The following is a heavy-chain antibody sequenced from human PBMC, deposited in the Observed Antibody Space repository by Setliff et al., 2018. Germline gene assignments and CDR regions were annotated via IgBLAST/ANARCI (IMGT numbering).Heavy chain of an antibody. Sequence: GGSLRLSCATSGFTFRSYAMSWVRQAPGKGLEWVSAMSASGTSTYHADSVKGRFTISGDNSKNTLYLQMKSLRAEDTAVYYCARDRDGHFQLWGRGTLVTVSS. V-gene: IGHV3-23*01. CDR1: GFTFRSYA. CDR2: MSASGTST. CDR3: ARDRDGHFQL. J-gene: IGHJ1*01.